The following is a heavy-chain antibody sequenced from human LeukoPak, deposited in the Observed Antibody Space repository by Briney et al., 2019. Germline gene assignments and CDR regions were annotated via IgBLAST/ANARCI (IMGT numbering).Heavy chain of an antibody. Sequence: PGGSLRLSCAASGFTLRSYDMSWVRQAPGKGLEWVAATSGSGVNSYYADSVRGRFTIYRDNSQNTLYLQMDSLRAEDTALYYCAKEYSGYDFDYWGQGTLVTVSS. CDR3: AKEYSGYDFDY. CDR1: GFTLRSYD. D-gene: IGHD5-12*01. J-gene: IGHJ4*02. V-gene: IGHV3-23*01. CDR2: TSGSGVNS.